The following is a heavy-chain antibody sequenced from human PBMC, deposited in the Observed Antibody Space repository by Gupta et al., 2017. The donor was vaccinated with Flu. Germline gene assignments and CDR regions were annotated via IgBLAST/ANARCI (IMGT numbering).Heavy chain of an antibody. CDR2: ISYSGST. V-gene: IGHV4-59*12. D-gene: IGHD6-13*01. CDR3: ARLGGGASSWTYFDH. J-gene: IGHJ4*02. Sequence: QVQLQESGPRLMKPSEALSLTCTVSGGSIRGYYWRWVRQPPGKRLEWVASISYSGSTNYNPSLESRVAISIAPSKNQFSLRLSSVTAADTAIYFCARLGGGASSWTYFDHWGQGTLVAVSS. CDR1: GGSIRGYY.